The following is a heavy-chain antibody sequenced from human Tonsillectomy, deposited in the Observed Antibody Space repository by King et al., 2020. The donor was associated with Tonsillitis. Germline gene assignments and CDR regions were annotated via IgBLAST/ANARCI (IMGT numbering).Heavy chain of an antibody. J-gene: IGHJ4*02. CDR1: GYTFTDYY. Sequence: VQLVESGPEVTKPGASVKVSCKASGYTFTDYYIHWVRQAPGQGLEWMGWINPDSGDTNYAQKFQVRVIMTRDTSIITAYMELSSLRSDDTAVYYCARSAKYSSSWYYFWGQGALVTVSS. V-gene: IGHV1-2*02. CDR2: INPDSGDT. CDR3: ARSAKYSSSWYYF. D-gene: IGHD6-13*01.